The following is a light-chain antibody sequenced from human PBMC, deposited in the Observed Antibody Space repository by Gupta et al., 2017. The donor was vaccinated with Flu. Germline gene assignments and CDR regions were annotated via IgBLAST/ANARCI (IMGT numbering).Light chain of an antibody. CDR3: ATWHDSINGWV. CDR2: NNN. Sequence: QSVLTHPLSAPGTPGQTLPHPCSGRSSKTGTHSVNWFHRLPGTAPKVVIYNNNKRHSGVPDRFSASKSGASASLVIRGLQSDEEGDYYCATWHDSINGWVFGGGTKVTVL. J-gene: IGLJ3*02. V-gene: IGLV1-44*01. CDR1: SSKTGTHS.